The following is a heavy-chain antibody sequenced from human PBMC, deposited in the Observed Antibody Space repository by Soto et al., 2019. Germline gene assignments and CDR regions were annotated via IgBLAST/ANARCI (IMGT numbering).Heavy chain of an antibody. Sequence: QVQLVESGGGVVQPGRSLRLSCAASGFTFSSYAMHWVRQAPGKGLEWVAVISYDGSNKYYADSVKGRFTISRDNSKNTLYLQMNSLRAEDTAVYYCARDLMIQLWSNYYYYGMDVWGQGTKVTVSS. V-gene: IGHV3-30-3*01. CDR3: ARDLMIQLWSNYYYYGMDV. D-gene: IGHD5-18*01. J-gene: IGHJ6*02. CDR2: ISYDGSNK. CDR1: GFTFSSYA.